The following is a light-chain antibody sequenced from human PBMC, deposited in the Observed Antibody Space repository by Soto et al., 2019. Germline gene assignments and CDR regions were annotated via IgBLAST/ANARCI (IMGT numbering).Light chain of an antibody. Sequence: QSALAQPVSVSGSPSQSTTIACTGASSDCGHYVYVSWYQQPPGKAHELMIYHVTYRPSGVSNRYSGSKSGNSASLTISGLQADDEADYYCRSLTTSHTYVFGSGTKVTVL. V-gene: IGLV2-14*03. CDR1: SSDCGHYVY. J-gene: IGLJ1*01. CDR3: RSLTTSHTYV. CDR2: HVT.